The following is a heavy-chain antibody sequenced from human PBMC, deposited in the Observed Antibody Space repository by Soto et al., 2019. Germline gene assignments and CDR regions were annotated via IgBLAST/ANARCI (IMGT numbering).Heavy chain of an antibody. CDR1: GYTFTSYD. Sequence: ASVKVSCKASGYTFTSYDINWVRQATGQGPEWMGWMNPDSGNTGYVQKFQGRVTMTRNTAISTAYMELSSLRSEDTAVYYCAGSVGGSNVNFDYWGQGTLVTVS. CDR2: MNPDSGNT. D-gene: IGHD3-10*01. J-gene: IGHJ4*02. V-gene: IGHV1-8*01. CDR3: AGSVGGSNVNFDY.